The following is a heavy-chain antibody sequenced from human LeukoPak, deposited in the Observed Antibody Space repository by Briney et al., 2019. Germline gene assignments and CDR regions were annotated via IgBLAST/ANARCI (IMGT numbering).Heavy chain of an antibody. Sequence: GGSLRLSCAASGFIFADTWMNWVRPAPGKGLEWVGLIRRKTDTGTTDYAAPVKGRFTISRDDSKNTLYLQMNGLKTEDTAVYYCTTQQGSWALNYWGQGVLVTVSS. V-gene: IGHV3-15*07. D-gene: IGHD7-27*01. CDR1: GFIFADTW. J-gene: IGHJ4*02. CDR3: TTQQGSWALNY. CDR2: IRRKTDTGTT.